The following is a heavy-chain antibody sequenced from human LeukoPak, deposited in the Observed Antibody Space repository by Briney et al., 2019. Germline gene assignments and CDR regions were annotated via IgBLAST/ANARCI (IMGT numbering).Heavy chain of an antibody. CDR3: ASSRSPDGPYFDY. Sequence: PSETLSLTCTVSGGSISSYYWSWIRQPPGKGLEWIGYIYYSGSTNYNPSLKSRVTISVDTSKNQFSLKLSSVTAADTAVYYCASSRSPDGPYFDYWGQGTLVTVSS. V-gene: IGHV4-59*01. CDR1: GGSISSYY. D-gene: IGHD2-15*01. J-gene: IGHJ4*02. CDR2: IYYSGST.